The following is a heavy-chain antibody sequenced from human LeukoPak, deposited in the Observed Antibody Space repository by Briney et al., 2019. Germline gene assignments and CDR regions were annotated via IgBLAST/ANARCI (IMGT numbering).Heavy chain of an antibody. D-gene: IGHD3-16*01. CDR2: IYYSGST. J-gene: IGHJ4*02. CDR1: GGPISSYY. Sequence: PSETLSLTCTVSGGPISSYYWSWIRQPPGKGLEWIGYIYYSGSTNYNPSLKSRVTISVDTSKNQFSLKLSSVTAADTAVYYCARTLGGVVDYWGQGTLVTVSS. V-gene: IGHV4-59*08. CDR3: ARTLGGVVDY.